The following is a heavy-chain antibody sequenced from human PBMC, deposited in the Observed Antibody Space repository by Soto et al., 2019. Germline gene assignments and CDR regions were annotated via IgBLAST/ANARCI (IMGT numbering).Heavy chain of an antibody. D-gene: IGHD3-22*01. CDR3: ARDRITMILGGYYYYGMDV. CDR2: IYYSGST. CDR1: GGSISSGGYY. V-gene: IGHV4-31*03. Sequence: PSETLSLTCTVSGGSISSGGYYWSWIRQHPGKGLEWIGYIYYSGSTYYKPSLKSRVTISVDTSKNQFSLKLSSVTAADTAVYYCARDRITMILGGYYYYGMDVWGQGTTVTVSS. J-gene: IGHJ6*02.